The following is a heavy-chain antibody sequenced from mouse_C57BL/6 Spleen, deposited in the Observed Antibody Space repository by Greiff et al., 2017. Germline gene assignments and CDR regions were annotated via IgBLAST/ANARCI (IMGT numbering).Heavy chain of an antibody. Sequence: QVQLQQSGAELARPGASVKLSCKASGYTFTSYGISWVKQRTGQGLEWIGEIYPRSGNTYYNEKFKGKATLTADKSSSTAYMGLRSLTSEDSAVYFCARGTAQATGMDYWGQGTTLTVSS. J-gene: IGHJ2*01. V-gene: IGHV1-81*01. CDR2: IYPRSGNT. CDR1: GYTFTSYG. CDR3: ARGTAQATGMDY. D-gene: IGHD3-2*02.